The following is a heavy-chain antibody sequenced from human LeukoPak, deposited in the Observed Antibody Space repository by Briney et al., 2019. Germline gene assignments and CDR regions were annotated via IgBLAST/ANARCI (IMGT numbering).Heavy chain of an antibody. CDR2: ISGSGGST. D-gene: IGHD2/OR15-2a*01. CDR3: RYFLPHFDY. V-gene: IGHV3-23*01. CDR1: GFTFSNYA. Sequence: GGSLRLSCAASGFTFSNYAMNWVRQAPGKGLEWVSTISGSGGSTNYADSVKGRFTISRDNSKNTLYLQMNSLRAEDTAVYYCRYFLPHFDYWGQGTLVTVPS. J-gene: IGHJ4*02.